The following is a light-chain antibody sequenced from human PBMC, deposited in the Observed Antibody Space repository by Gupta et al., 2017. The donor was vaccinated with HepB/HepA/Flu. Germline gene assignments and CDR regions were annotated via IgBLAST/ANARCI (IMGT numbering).Light chain of an antibody. J-gene: IGKJ2*01. Sequence: DIQMTQSPSSLSASVGDRVTITCRASQSIRSYLNWYQQKPGKVPKLLIYATSSLQSGVPSRFSGSGCGTDVTLTISSRQPEDFATYYCQQSDSTPQYAFGQGTKLEIK. CDR3: QQSDSTPQYA. V-gene: IGKV1-39*01. CDR2: ATS. CDR1: QSIRSY.